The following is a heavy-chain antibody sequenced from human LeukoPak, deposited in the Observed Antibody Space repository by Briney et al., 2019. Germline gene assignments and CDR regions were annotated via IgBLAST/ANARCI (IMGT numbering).Heavy chain of an antibody. CDR3: ARGNGDYVLYYFDY. Sequence: GASVKVSCKASAYTFTSHYMHWVRQAPGQGLEGMSIISPGGGTTTYAQKFQGIVTMTRDTSTSTLYMELSSLRSEATAVYYCARGNGDYVLYYFDYWGQGPLVTVSS. CDR2: ISPGGGTT. V-gene: IGHV1-46*01. CDR1: AYTFTSHY. D-gene: IGHD4-17*01. J-gene: IGHJ4*02.